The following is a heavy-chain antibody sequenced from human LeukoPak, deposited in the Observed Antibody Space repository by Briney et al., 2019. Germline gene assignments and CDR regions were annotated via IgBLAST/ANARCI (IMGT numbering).Heavy chain of an antibody. CDR3: ARGGDIVITGTTAHDY. CDR1: GYTFTSYD. V-gene: IGHV1-8*02. Sequence: GASVKVSCKASGYTFTSYDINWVRQATGQGLEWMGWMNPNRGNTGYAQKFQGRVTMTRNTSISTAYMELSSLRSEDTAVYYCARGGDIVITGTTAHDYWGQGTLVTVSS. J-gene: IGHJ4*02. D-gene: IGHD1-20*01. CDR2: MNPNRGNT.